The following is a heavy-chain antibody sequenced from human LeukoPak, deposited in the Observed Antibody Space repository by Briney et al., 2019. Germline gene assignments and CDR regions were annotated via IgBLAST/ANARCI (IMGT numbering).Heavy chain of an antibody. J-gene: IGHJ4*02. CDR2: IWYDGSNK. Sequence: PGRSLRLSXAASGFTFSSYGMHWVRQAPGKGLEWVAVIWYDGSNKYYADSVKGRFTISRDNSKNTLYLQMNSLRAEDTAVYYCAKDQDYGDDMLDYWGQGTLVTVSS. V-gene: IGHV3-33*06. CDR3: AKDQDYGDDMLDY. D-gene: IGHD4-17*01. CDR1: GFTFSSYG.